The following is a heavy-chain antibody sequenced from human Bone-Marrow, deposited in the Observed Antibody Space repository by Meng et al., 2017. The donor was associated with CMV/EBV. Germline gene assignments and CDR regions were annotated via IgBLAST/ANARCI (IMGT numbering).Heavy chain of an antibody. CDR3: ARGGDMFNREYQLLWGAGYVHYYYGMDV. CDR1: GFTFSSYA. CDR2: ISCDGSNK. Sequence: GESLKISCAASGFTFSSYAMHWVRQAPGKGLEWVAVISCDGSNKYYADSVKGRFTISRDNSKNTLYLQMNSLRAEDTAVYYCARGGDMFNREYQLLWGAGYVHYYYGMDVWGQGTTVTVSS. D-gene: IGHD2-2*01. V-gene: IGHV3-30*04. J-gene: IGHJ6*02.